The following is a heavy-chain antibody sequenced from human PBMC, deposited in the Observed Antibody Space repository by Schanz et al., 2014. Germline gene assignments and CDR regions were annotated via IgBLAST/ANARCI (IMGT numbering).Heavy chain of an antibody. V-gene: IGHV1-46*01. J-gene: IGHJ4*02. CDR3: ARDRLECGAECYSVEVFEI. Sequence: QVQLVQSGAEVKKPGASVKVSCKASGYTFTSYGISWVRQAPGQGLEWMGIINPIGGSTTYAQKFRGAVTLTTDTSTDTAYLELTSLRSEDTAVYYCARDRLECGAECYSVEVFEIWGQGTLVIVSS. CDR2: INPIGGST. CDR1: GYTFTSYG. D-gene: IGHD2-21*01.